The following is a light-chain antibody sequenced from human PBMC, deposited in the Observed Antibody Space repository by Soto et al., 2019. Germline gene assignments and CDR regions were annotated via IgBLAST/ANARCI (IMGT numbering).Light chain of an antibody. J-gene: IGKJ1*01. Sequence: EIVLTQSPGTLSLSPGERATLSCRASQSVATIYLAWYQQKPGQAPKLLMSGTSTRATGIPDRFSGSGSGTDFTLTINRLEPEDFAVYSCQQYGSSPRTFGQGTRV. V-gene: IGKV3-20*01. CDR1: QSVATIY. CDR3: QQYGSSPRT. CDR2: GTS.